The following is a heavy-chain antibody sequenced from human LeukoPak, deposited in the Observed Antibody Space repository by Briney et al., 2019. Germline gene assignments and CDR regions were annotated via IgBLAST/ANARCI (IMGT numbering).Heavy chain of an antibody. CDR2: FDPEDGET. J-gene: IGHJ5*02. D-gene: IGHD2-15*01. CDR1: GYTLTELS. Sequence: ASVKVSCKVSGYTLTELSMHWVRQAPGKGLEWMGGFDPEDGETIYAQKFQGRVTMTEDTSTDTAYVELSSLRSEDTAVYYCATESVVAATGINWFDPWGQGTLVTVSS. V-gene: IGHV1-24*01. CDR3: ATESVVAATGINWFDP.